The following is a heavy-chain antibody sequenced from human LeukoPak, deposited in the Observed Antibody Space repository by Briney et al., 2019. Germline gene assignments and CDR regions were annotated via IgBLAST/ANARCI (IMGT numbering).Heavy chain of an antibody. D-gene: IGHD5-18*01. CDR2: ISYSGST. CDR1: GGSISSYY. Sequence: SETLSLTCTVSGGSISSYYWRWIRQPPGKGLEWIGYISYSGSTNYHPALKSRVTISVDTSKNQFSMKLSSVTAADTAVYYCARLGCSYGYGKFDPWGQGTLVTVSS. J-gene: IGHJ5*02. V-gene: IGHV4-59*08. CDR3: ARLGCSYGYGKFDP.